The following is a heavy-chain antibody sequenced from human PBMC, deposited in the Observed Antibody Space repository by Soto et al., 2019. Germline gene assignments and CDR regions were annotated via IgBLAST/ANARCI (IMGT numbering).Heavy chain of an antibody. CDR3: ARGVATITTPKYYYYYYGMDV. J-gene: IGHJ6*02. D-gene: IGHD5-12*01. V-gene: IGHV4-38-2*01. Sequence: LSLTCAVSGYSISSGYYWGWIRQPPGNGLEWIGSIYHSGSTYYNPSLKSRVTISVDTSKNQFSLKLSSVTAADTAMYYCARGVATITTPKYYYYYYGMDVWGQGTAVTVSS. CDR2: IYHSGST. CDR1: GYSISSGYY.